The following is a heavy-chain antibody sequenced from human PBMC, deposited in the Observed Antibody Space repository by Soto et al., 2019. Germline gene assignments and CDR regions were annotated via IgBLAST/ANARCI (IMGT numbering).Heavy chain of an antibody. D-gene: IGHD1-1*01. V-gene: IGHV1-18*01. CDR3: ARGRYGDY. Sequence: QVHLVQSGAEVKKPGASVKVSCKGSGYAFTTYGITWVRQAPGQGLEWMGWISAHNGNTNYAQKLQGRGTVTRDTPTSTAYMELRSLRSDDTAVYYWARGRYGDYWGQGALVTVSS. J-gene: IGHJ4*02. CDR1: GYAFTTYG. CDR2: ISAHNGNT.